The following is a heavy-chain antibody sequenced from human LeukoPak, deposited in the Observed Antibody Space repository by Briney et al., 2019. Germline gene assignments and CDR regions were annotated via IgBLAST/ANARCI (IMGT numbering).Heavy chain of an antibody. CDR3: ARDLSYYDY. J-gene: IGHJ4*02. CDR1: GYTFTGYY. Sequence: ASVKVSCKASGYTFTGYYMHWVRQAPGQGLEWMGWINPNSGGTNYAQNFQGRVTMTRDTSISTAYMELSSLRSDDTALYYCARDLSYYDYWGQGTLVTASS. D-gene: IGHD2/OR15-2a*01. V-gene: IGHV1-2*02. CDR2: INPNSGGT.